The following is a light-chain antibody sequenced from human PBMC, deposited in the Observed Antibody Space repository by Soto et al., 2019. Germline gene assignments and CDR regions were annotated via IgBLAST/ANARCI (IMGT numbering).Light chain of an antibody. J-gene: IGLJ2*01. Sequence: QSALTQPASVSGSPGQSIIISCTGTSSDVGSYNLVSWYQQHPGKAPKLMIYEGSKRPSGVSNRFSGSKSGNTASLTISGLQAEDEADYYCCSYAGSSTFYVVFGGGTQLTVL. V-gene: IGLV2-23*03. CDR2: EGS. CDR3: CSYAGSSTFYVV. CDR1: SSDVGSYNL.